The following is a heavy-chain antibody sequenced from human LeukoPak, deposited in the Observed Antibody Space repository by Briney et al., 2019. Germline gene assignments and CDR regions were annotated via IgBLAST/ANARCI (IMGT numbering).Heavy chain of an antibody. D-gene: IGHD6-19*01. J-gene: IGHJ4*02. CDR2: ISSSSSYI. V-gene: IGHV3-21*01. CDR1: GFTFSSYS. Sequence: PGGSLRLSCAASGFTFSSYSMNWVRQAPGKGLEWVSPISSSSSYIYYADSVKGRFTISRDNAKNSLYLQMNSLRAEDTAVYYCAREWRTRGFRSGWHIHFDYWGQGTLVTVSS. CDR3: AREWRTRGFRSGWHIHFDY.